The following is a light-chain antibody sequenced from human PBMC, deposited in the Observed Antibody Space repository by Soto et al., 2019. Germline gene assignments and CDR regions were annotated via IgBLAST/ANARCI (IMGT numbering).Light chain of an antibody. V-gene: IGKV3D-15*01. CDR3: QQYDKWPIT. Sequence: EIVWTKYPGTLSLSPGEGATLACRASQSIPTTYFAWYQQKPGHAPRLLIYGISTRATGIPDRFSGSGSGTEFTLTISSLQSEDFAVYYCQQYDKWPITFGQGTRLEIK. J-gene: IGKJ5*01. CDR1: QSIPTTY. CDR2: GIS.